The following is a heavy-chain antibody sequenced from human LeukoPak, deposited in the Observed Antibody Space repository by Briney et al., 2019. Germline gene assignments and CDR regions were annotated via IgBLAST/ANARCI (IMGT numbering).Heavy chain of an antibody. Sequence: ASVTVSCKASGYTFTGYYMHWVRQAPGQGLEWMAWINPNSGGTNYAQKFQGRVTMTRDTSISTAYMELSSLRSDDTAVYYCARGWGFGSIDYWGQGTLVTVSS. CDR1: GYTFTGYY. V-gene: IGHV1-2*02. D-gene: IGHD7-27*01. J-gene: IGHJ4*02. CDR3: ARGWGFGSIDY. CDR2: INPNSGGT.